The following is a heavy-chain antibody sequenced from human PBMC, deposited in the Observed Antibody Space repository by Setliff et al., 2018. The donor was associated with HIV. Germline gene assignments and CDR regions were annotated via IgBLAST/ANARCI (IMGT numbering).Heavy chain of an antibody. J-gene: IGHJ4*01. V-gene: IGHV3-15*01. CDR3: ARGGASSLPLDY. D-gene: IGHD6-13*01. Sequence: GGSLRLSCAASGFTFSNAWMSWVRQAPGKGLEWVGRIKSKTDGGTADYAAPVKGRFTISRDDSKSTVYLQMNSLKTEDTAVYYCARGGASSLPLDYWGHGTLVTVSS. CDR1: GFTFSNAW. CDR2: IKSKTDGGTA.